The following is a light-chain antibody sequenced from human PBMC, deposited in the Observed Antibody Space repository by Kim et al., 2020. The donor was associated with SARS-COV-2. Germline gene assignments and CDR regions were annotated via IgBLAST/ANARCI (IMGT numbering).Light chain of an antibody. V-gene: IGLV3-21*01. CDR2: YDT. Sequence: SYELTQPPTASVPQCKTVSITRMRTNAGSKSVNWYQQQPGQAPVLVIYYDTNRPSGIPERFSGSNSGNTATLTISRGEAGDEADSYCHVWETGAHQGVFGGRTQLTLL. CDR3: HVWETGAHQGV. J-gene: IGLJ3*02. CDR1: NAGSKS.